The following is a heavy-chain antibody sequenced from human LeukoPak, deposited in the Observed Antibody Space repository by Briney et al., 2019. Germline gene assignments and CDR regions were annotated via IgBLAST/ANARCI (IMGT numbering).Heavy chain of an antibody. J-gene: IGHJ2*01. D-gene: IGHD4-17*01. Sequence: GGSLRLSCAASGFTFSSYSMNWVRQAPGKGLEWVSSISSSSSYIYYADSVKGRFTISRDNAKNSLYLQMNSLRAEDTAVYYCAKGPMTTVTDVGDWYFDLWGRGTLVTVSS. V-gene: IGHV3-21*01. CDR3: AKGPMTTVTDVGDWYFDL. CDR2: ISSSSSYI. CDR1: GFTFSSYS.